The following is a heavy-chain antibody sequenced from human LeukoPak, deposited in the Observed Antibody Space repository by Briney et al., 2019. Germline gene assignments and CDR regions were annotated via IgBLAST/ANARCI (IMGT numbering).Heavy chain of an antibody. Sequence: GGSLRLSCAASGFTFYDYAMHWVRQAPGKGLEWVSGISWNSGSIGYADSVKGRFTISRGNAKNSLYLQMNSLRAEDTAVYYCARDGRGGGYSYGLFDYWGQGTLVTVSS. J-gene: IGHJ4*02. CDR2: ISWNSGSI. CDR1: GFTFYDYA. D-gene: IGHD5-18*01. V-gene: IGHV3-9*01. CDR3: ARDGRGGGYSYGLFDY.